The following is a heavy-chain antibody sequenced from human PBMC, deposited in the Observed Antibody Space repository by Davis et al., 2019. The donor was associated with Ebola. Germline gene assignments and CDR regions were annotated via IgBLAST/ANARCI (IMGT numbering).Heavy chain of an antibody. J-gene: IGHJ6*02. Sequence: MPGGSLRLSCAVYGVSFSGYYWNWIRQPPGKGLEWIGEINHSGRTNYNPSLKSRVTMSVDTSKNQFSLRVRSVTAADTAVYYCARGGGYGGYDMDVWGQGTTVTVSS. D-gene: IGHD6-25*01. V-gene: IGHV4-34*01. CDR2: INHSGRT. CDR1: GVSFSGYY. CDR3: ARGGGYGGYDMDV.